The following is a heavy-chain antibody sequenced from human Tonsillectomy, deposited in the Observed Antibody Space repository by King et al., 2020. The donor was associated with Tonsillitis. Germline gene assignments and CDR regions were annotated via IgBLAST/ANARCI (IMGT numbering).Heavy chain of an antibody. CDR1: GYTFTYYW. V-gene: IGHV5-51*03. Sequence: QLVQSGAELKKPGESLKISCKGSGYTFTYYWIGWVRQMPGKGLEWMGIFYPGDSDTRYSPSFQGQVTMSADKSISTAYLQWSSLKASDSAMYYCARGHRELGVDYWGQGTLVTVSS. J-gene: IGHJ4*02. D-gene: IGHD7-27*01. CDR2: FYPGDSDT. CDR3: ARGHRELGVDY.